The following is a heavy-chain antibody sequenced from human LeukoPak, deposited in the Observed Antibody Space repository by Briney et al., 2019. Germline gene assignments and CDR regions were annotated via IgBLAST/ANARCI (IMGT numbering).Heavy chain of an antibody. J-gene: IGHJ4*02. CDR3: ARSPRGSYYDFWRPRDYFDY. Sequence: SETLSLTCAVYGGSFSGYYWSWIRQPPGKGLEWIGEINHSGSTSYNPSLKSRVTISVDTSKNQFSLKLSSVTAADTAVYYCARSPRGSYYDFWRPRDYFDYWGQGTLVTVSS. CDR1: GGSFSGYY. D-gene: IGHD3-3*01. V-gene: IGHV4-34*01. CDR2: INHSGST.